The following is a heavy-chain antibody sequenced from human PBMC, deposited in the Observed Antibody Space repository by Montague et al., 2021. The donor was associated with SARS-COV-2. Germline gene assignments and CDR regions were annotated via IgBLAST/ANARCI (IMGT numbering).Heavy chain of an antibody. Sequence: SETLSLTCAVYGGSFSGYYWTWIRQSPGKGLEWIAEINHSGTTNYNFNPSLRSRVTISVDTSKSQFSLKLNSVTAADTGVYYCARWDPQTLTMIGLRGRSASDXWGQGTLVTVSS. V-gene: IGHV4-34*01. J-gene: IGHJ4*02. D-gene: IGHD2-15*01. CDR1: GGSFSGYY. CDR2: INHSGTT. CDR3: ARWDPQTLTMIGLRGRSASDX.